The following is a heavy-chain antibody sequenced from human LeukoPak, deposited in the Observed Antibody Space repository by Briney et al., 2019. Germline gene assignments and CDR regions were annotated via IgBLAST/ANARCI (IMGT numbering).Heavy chain of an antibody. Sequence: PSETLSLTCTVSGGSISNTYYYWGWIRQPPGKGLEWIGTIYYSGSTYYNPPLKSRVTISVDTSKNHFSLKLNSVTAADTAVYYCARGHYFASGNYYRGWFDPWGQGSLVTVSS. J-gene: IGHJ5*02. CDR3: ARGHYFASGNYYRGWFDP. CDR1: GGSISNTYYY. V-gene: IGHV4-39*02. CDR2: IYYSGST. D-gene: IGHD3-10*01.